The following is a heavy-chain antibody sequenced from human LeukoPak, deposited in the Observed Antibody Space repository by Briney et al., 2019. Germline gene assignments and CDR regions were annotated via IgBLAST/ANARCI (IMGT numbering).Heavy chain of an antibody. CDR1: GGSISSYQ. CDR2: IYDSGSA. CDR3: ARGTSGSYHTGLDY. D-gene: IGHD1-26*01. J-gene: IGHJ4*02. V-gene: IGHV4-59*01. Sequence: SETLSLTCTVSGGSISSYQWSWIRQPPGKGLEWIGNIYDSGSANYNPSLKSRVVISVDTSKNQFSLNLTPVTAADTAVYYCARGTSGSYHTGLDYWGQGTLVTVSS.